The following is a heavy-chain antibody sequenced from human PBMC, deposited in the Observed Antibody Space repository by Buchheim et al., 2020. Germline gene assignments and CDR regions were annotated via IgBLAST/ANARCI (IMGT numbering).Heavy chain of an antibody. J-gene: IGHJ5*02. D-gene: IGHD1-7*01. CDR3: ARSITGTTRQTNWFDP. V-gene: IGHV4-31*03. Sequence: QQQLQESGPGLVKPSETLSLTCTVSGGSISNSASYYWSWIRQHPGKGLEWIGYIYYSGSTYYNPSLKSRVTISVDTSKNQFSLKLSSVTAADTAVYYCARSITGTTRQTNWFDPWGQGTL. CDR2: IYYSGST. CDR1: GGSISNSASYY.